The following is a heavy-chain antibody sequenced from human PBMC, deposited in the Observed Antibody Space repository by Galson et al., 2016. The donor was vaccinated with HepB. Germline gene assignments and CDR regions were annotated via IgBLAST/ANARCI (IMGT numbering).Heavy chain of an antibody. CDR3: AGEGLTETTGHAFDV. J-gene: IGHJ3*01. D-gene: IGHD4-11*01. CDR2: IASSGTS. V-gene: IGHV4-39*06. Sequence: ETLSLTCSVSGGSISSSLYYWGWIRQPPGKGLEWMGFIASSGTSNYNPSLKSRLTISVGTSKNQFTLKLSSVTAADTAVSFCAGEGLTETTGHAFDVWGPGTVVTVSP. CDR1: GGSISSSLYY.